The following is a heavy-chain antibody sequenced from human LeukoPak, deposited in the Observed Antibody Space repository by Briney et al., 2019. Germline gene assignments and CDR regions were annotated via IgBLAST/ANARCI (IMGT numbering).Heavy chain of an antibody. CDR3: ARGDPTMVRGVKIDY. J-gene: IGHJ4*02. CDR2: IYYSGNI. V-gene: IGHV4-59*12. CDR1: GGSISSYY. Sequence: SETLSLTCTVSGGSISSYYWSWIRQPPGKGLEWIGYIYYSGNINYNPSLKSRVTISVDTSKNQFSLKLSSVTAADTAVYYCARGDPTMVRGVKIDYWGQGTLVTVSS. D-gene: IGHD3-10*01.